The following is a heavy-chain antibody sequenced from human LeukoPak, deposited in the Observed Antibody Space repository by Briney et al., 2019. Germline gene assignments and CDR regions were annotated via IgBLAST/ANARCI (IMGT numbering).Heavy chain of an antibody. J-gene: IGHJ4*02. CDR2: IYHSGST. Sequence: SQTLSLTCTVSGGSISSGGYYWSWIRQHPGKGLEWIGYIYHSGSTYYNPSLKSRVAISVDRSKNQFSLKLSSVTAADTAVYYCARGNYGDYDTLFDYWGQGTLVTVSS. CDR3: ARGNYGDYDTLFDY. CDR1: GGSISSGGYY. V-gene: IGHV4-30-2*01. D-gene: IGHD4-17*01.